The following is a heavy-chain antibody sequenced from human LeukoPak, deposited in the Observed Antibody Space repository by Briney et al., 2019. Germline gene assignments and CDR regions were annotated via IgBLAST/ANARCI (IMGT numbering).Heavy chain of an antibody. J-gene: IGHJ4*02. Sequence: ASVKDSCKASGYTLTSYDINWGRQATGQGGEWMGWMNRNSGNTGYAQKFQGRVTMTRNTSISTAYMELSSLRSEDTAVYYCARRRNWNHDYWGQGTLVAVSS. CDR2: MNRNSGNT. CDR3: ARRRNWNHDY. D-gene: IGHD1-14*01. V-gene: IGHV1-8*01. CDR1: GYTLTSYD.